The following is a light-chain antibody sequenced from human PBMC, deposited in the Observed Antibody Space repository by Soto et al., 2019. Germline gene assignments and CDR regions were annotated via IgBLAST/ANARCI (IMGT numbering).Light chain of an antibody. CDR3: AAWDDSLNAVV. V-gene: IGLV1-44*01. CDR2: SNN. CDR1: SSNIGSNT. J-gene: IGLJ2*01. Sequence: QSVLTQPPSASGTPGQRVTISCSGSSSNIGSNTVNWYQQLPATAPKLLIYSNNQRPSGVPDRFSGSKSGTSASLAISGLQSEDEADYYCAAWDDSLNAVVFGGGTKVTVL.